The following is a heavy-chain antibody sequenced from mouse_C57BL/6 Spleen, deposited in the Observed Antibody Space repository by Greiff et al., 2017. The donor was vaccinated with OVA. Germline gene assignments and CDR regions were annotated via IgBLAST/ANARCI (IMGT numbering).Heavy chain of an antibody. CDR1: GYTFTSYW. D-gene: IGHD2-4*01. V-gene: IGHV1-64*01. CDR2: IHPNSGST. J-gene: IGHJ2*01. Sequence: QVQLQQPGAELVKPGASVKLSCKASGYTFTSYWMHWVKQRPGQGLEWIGMIHPNSGSTNYNEKFKSKATLTVDKSSSTAYMQLSSLTSEDSAVYYCARAQGLYDYDDGYFDYWGQGTTLTVSS. CDR3: ARAQGLYDYDDGYFDY.